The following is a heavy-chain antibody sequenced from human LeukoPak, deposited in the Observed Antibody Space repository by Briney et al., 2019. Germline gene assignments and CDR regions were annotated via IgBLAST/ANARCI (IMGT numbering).Heavy chain of an antibody. CDR3: ARDGITMRILEY. V-gene: IGHV3-69-1*01. J-gene: IGHJ4*02. D-gene: IGHD3-10*01. Sequence: GGSLRLSCAASGFIFKNYGMSWVRQAPGKGLEWVSFITGSGTTYYADSVKGRFTISRDNAKNSLYLQMDSLRAEDTAVYYCARDGITMRILEYWGQGTLVTVSS. CDR1: GFIFKNYG. CDR2: ITGSGTT.